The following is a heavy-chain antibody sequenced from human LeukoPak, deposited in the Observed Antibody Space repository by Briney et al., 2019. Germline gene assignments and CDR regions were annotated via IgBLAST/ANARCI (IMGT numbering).Heavy chain of an antibody. V-gene: IGHV1-8*01. CDR3: ARVGRVAARPSALILGY. J-gene: IGHJ4*02. Sequence: ASVKVSCKASGYTFTSYDIKWVRQATGQGLEWMGWMNPNSGNTGYAQKFQGRVTMTRNTSISTAYMELSSLRSEDTAVYYCARVGRVAARPSALILGYWGQGTLVTVSS. D-gene: IGHD6-6*01. CDR1: GYTFTSYD. CDR2: MNPNSGNT.